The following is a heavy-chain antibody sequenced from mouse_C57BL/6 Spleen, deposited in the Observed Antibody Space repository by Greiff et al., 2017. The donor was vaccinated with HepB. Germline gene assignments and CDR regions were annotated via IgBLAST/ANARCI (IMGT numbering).Heavy chain of an antibody. CDR3: ALYYYGSSYDAMDY. CDR2: IYPGSGNT. CDR1: GYTFTDYY. D-gene: IGHD1-1*01. Sequence: VQVVESGAELVRPGASVKLSCKASGYTFTDYYINWVKQRPGQGLEWIARIYPGSGNTYYNEKFKGKATLTAEKSSSTAYMQLSSLTSEDSAVYFCALYYYGSSYDAMDYWGQGTSVTVSS. V-gene: IGHV1-76*01. J-gene: IGHJ4*01.